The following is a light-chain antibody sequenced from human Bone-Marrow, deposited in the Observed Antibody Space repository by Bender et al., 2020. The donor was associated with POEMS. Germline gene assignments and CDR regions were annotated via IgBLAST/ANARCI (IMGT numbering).Light chain of an antibody. CDR3: SSYAGSNHFV. J-gene: IGLJ1*01. CDR2: EVS. V-gene: IGLV2-8*01. CDR1: SSDVGNYNY. Sequence: QSALTQPPSASGSPGQLVTISCTGTSSDVGNYNYVSWYQQHPDKAPKLIIYEVSERPSGVPDRFSGSKSGHTASLTISGLQAEDEADYYCSSYAGSNHFVFGTGTKVTVL.